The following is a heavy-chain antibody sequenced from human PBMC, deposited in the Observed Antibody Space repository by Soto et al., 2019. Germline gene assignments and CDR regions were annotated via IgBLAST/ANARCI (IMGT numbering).Heavy chain of an antibody. CDR1: GFTFSDYA. D-gene: IGHD6-19*01. CDR2: ISDSGSST. V-gene: IGHV3-23*01. Sequence: DVQLLESGGGLVQPGGSLRLSCAASGFTFSDYAMSWVRQAPGRGLAWVSTISDSGSSTDFADSVRGRFTISRDLSKNTLYLQMSSLRAEDTAVYYCAKDGDTSGWFGGYFDCWGQGTLVTVSS. J-gene: IGHJ4*02. CDR3: AKDGDTSGWFGGYFDC.